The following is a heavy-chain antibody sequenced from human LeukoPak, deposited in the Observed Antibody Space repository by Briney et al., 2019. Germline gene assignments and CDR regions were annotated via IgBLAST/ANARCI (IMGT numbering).Heavy chain of an antibody. CDR1: GGTFSSYA. CDR3: ARAYDYGDYVGYYLDY. Sequence: SAKVSCKASGGTFSSYAISWVRQAPGQGLEWMGGIIPIFGTANYAQKFRGRVTITADKSTSTAYMELSSLRSEDTAVYYCARAYDYGDYVGYYLDYWGQGTLVTVSS. CDR2: IIPIFGTA. V-gene: IGHV1-69*06. D-gene: IGHD4-17*01. J-gene: IGHJ4*02.